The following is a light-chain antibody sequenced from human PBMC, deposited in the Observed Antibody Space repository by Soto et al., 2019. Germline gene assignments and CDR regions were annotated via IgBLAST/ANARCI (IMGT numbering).Light chain of an antibody. CDR3: QQTYSSPWT. V-gene: IGKV1-39*01. Sequence: DIQLTQSRSSLSASVGDRVTITCRGSQGVSKYLNWYQQKPGRAPMLLIYATSNLQHGVPSRFSGNGSGPNFTLTIASLQPEDLGIYYCQQTYSSPWTFGQGTKVDIK. CDR2: ATS. J-gene: IGKJ1*01. CDR1: QGVSKY.